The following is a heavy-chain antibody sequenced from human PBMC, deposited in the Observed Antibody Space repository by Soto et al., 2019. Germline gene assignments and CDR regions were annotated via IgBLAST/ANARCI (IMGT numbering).Heavy chain of an antibody. CDR3: AKRMVRGVILSVGFYY. D-gene: IGHD3-10*01. Sequence: GGSLRLSCAASGFTFSSYAMSWVRQAPGKGLEWVSAISGSGGSTYYADSVKGRFTISRDNSKNTLYLQMNSLRAEDTAVFYCAKRMVRGVILSVGFYYWGQGTLVTVSS. CDR2: ISGSGGST. J-gene: IGHJ4*02. V-gene: IGHV3-23*01. CDR1: GFTFSSYA.